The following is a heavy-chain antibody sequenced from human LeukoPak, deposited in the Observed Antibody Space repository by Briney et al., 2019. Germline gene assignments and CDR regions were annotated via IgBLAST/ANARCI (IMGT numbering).Heavy chain of an antibody. CDR1: GGSISSYY. V-gene: IGHV4-59*01. J-gene: IGHJ6*03. D-gene: IGHD3-16*01. CDR2: IYYSGST. CDR3: ARVFEGSGGARYYYCYMDV. Sequence: SETLSLTCTVSGGSISSYYWSWIRQPPGEGLEWIGYIYYSGSTNYNPSLKSRVTISVDTSKNQFSLKLSSVTAADTAVYYCARVFEGSGGARYYYCYMDVWGKGTTVTVSS.